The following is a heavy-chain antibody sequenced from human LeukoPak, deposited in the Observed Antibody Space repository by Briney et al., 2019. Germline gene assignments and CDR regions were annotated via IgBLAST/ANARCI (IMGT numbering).Heavy chain of an antibody. CDR3: AKVRWDNSGWYYLDN. D-gene: IGHD6-19*01. CDR1: GFTFGDYA. Sequence: GGSLRLSCTASGFTFGDYAMSWVRQAPGKGLEWVAVISYDGSNKYYADSVKGRFTISRDNSKNTLYLQMNSLTDEDTAVYYCAKVRWDNSGWYYLDNWGQGTLVTVSS. CDR2: ISYDGSNK. V-gene: IGHV3-30*04. J-gene: IGHJ4*02.